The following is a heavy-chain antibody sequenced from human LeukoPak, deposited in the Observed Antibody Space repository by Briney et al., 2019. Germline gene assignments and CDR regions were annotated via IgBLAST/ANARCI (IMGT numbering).Heavy chain of an antibody. CDR1: GGSISSSSYY. CDR2: IYYSGST. CDR3: ARLGSTGYYDSSGCRRAAPDY. Sequence: SETLSLTCTVSGGSISSSSYYWGWIRQPPGKGLEWIGSIYYSGSTYYNPSLKSRVTISVDTSKNQFSLKLSSVTAADTAVYYCARLGSTGYYDSSGCRRAAPDYWGQGTLVTVSS. J-gene: IGHJ4*02. V-gene: IGHV4-39*01. D-gene: IGHD3-22*01.